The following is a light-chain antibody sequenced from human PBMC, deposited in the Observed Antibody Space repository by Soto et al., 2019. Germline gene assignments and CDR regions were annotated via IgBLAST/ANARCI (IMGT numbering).Light chain of an antibody. CDR2: GSS. CDR1: QSVSNKY. Sequence: EVVLTQSPGTLSLSPGERATLSCRASQSVSNKYLAWYQQKPGQAPRLLIFGSSDRATGIPDRFSGSGSGTDFTLTISRLEPEDFAVYYCQPYGSSPPYTFGHGTKLEIK. J-gene: IGKJ2*01. CDR3: QPYGSSPPYT. V-gene: IGKV3-20*01.